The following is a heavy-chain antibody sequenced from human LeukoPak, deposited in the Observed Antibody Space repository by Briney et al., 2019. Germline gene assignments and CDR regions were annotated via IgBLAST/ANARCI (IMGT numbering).Heavy chain of an antibody. V-gene: IGHV7-4-1*02. Sequence: ASVKVSCKASGYTFTSYAMNWVRQAPGQGLEWMGWINTNTGNPTYAQGFTGRFVFSLDTSVSTAYLQISSLKAEDTAVYYCARVMATIPSPSSAEYFQHWGQGTLVTVSS. D-gene: IGHD5-24*01. CDR2: INTNTGNP. CDR1: GYTFTSYA. J-gene: IGHJ1*01. CDR3: ARVMATIPSPSSAEYFQH.